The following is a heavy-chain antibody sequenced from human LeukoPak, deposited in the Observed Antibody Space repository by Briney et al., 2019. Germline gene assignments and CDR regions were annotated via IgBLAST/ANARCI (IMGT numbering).Heavy chain of an antibody. CDR3: ARVGQETAFDY. J-gene: IGHJ4*02. CDR1: GFTLSSFS. V-gene: IGHV3-64*02. Sequence: PGGSLRLSCAASGFTLSSFSMHWVRQSPGRGLEYVSAINYKGGTTYYADSVKGRFTISRDNSKNTLYLQMASLRDEDMAVYYCARVGQETAFDYWGQGTLVTVSS. CDR2: INYKGGTT.